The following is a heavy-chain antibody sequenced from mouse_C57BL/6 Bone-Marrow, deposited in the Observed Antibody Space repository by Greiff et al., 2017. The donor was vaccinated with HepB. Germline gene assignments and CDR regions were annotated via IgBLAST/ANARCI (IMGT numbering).Heavy chain of an antibody. CDR2: IYPGGGYT. V-gene: IGHV1-63*01. Sequence: QVQLQQSGAELVRPGTSVKMSCKASGYTFTNYWIGWAKQRPGHGLEWIGDIYPGGGYTNYNEKFKGKATLTADKSSSTAYMQYSSLTSEDSAIYYGAYYYGSSSRYFDVWGTGTTVTVSS. CDR1: GYTFTNYW. CDR3: AYYYGSSSRYFDV. D-gene: IGHD1-1*01. J-gene: IGHJ1*03.